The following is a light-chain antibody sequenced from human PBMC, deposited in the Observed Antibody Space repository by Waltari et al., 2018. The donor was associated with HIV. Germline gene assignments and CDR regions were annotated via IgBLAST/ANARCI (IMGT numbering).Light chain of an antibody. CDR3: EQRDNRPSNT. CDR2: HSS. CDR1: QSVGSH. V-gene: IGKV3-11*01. Sequence: DIVLTLSPATLSLSPGARATVSCRASQSVGSHLASYQHKPGQSPRLLIYHSSNRASGVPARCSDSGCGTDFTLTISSLGPEEYAIYYCEQRDNRPSNTFGQGTRLEIK. J-gene: IGKJ5*01.